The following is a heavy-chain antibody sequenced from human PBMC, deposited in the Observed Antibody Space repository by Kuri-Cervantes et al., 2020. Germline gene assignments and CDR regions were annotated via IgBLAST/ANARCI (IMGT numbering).Heavy chain of an antibody. D-gene: IGHD6-19*01. V-gene: IGHV1-46*01. CDR2: INPSGGTT. CDR1: GYSFTNYY. Sequence: ASVKVSCKASGYSFTNYYMHWVRQAPGQGLEWMGIINPSGGTTNYAQKFQGRVTITADKSTSTAYMELRSLRSEDTAVYYCACLPYSSGSFSWGQGTLVTVSS. CDR3: ACLPYSSGSFS. J-gene: IGHJ5*02.